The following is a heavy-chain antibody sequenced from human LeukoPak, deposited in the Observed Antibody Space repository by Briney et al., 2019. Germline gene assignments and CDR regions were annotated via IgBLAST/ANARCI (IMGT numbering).Heavy chain of an antibody. Sequence: ASVKVSCKASGGTFSSYAITWVRQAPGQGLEWMGRIIPIFGTANYAQKFQGRVTITTDESTSTAYMELSTLRSDDTAVYYCAGERPPGDSSNWFLEGYFDIWGQGTLVTV. CDR3: AGERPPGDSSNWFLEGYFDI. D-gene: IGHD6-13*01. V-gene: IGHV1-69*05. CDR1: GGTFSSYA. J-gene: IGHJ4*02. CDR2: IIPIFGTA.